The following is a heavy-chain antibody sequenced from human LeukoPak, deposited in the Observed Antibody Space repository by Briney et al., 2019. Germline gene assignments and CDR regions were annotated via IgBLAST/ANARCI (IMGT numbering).Heavy chain of an antibody. J-gene: IGHJ2*01. Sequence: PGGSLRLSCAASGFIFSSYAMSWVRQAPGKGLEWVSAISGSGGSTYYADSVKGRFTISRDNSKNTLYLQMNSLRAEDTAVYYCANKGIAAAVNWYFDLWGRGTLVTVSS. CDR3: ANKGIAAAVNWYFDL. D-gene: IGHD6-13*01. V-gene: IGHV3-23*01. CDR1: GFIFSSYA. CDR2: ISGSGGST.